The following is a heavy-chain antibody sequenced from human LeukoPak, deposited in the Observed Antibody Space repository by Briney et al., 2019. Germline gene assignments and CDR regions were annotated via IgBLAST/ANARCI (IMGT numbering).Heavy chain of an antibody. CDR3: ARESYYYDSSGYYF. D-gene: IGHD3-22*01. CDR2: IKQDGSEK. J-gene: IGHJ4*02. V-gene: IGHV3-7*03. Sequence: QSGGSLRLSCAASGFTFSSYWMSWVRQTPGKGLEWVATIKQDGSEKYYVDSVKGRFTISRDNAKNSLYVQMNSLRAEDTAVYYCARESYYYDSSGYYFWGQGTLVTVSS. CDR1: GFTFSSYW.